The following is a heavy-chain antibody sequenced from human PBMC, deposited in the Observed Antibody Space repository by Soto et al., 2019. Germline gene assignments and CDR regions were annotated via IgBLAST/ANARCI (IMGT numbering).Heavy chain of an antibody. D-gene: IGHD2-21*01. V-gene: IGHV1-3*01. CDR2: INAGNGNT. J-gene: IGHJ5*02. Sequence: ASVKVSCKASGYTFTSYAMHWVRQAPGQRLEWMGWINAGNGNTKYSQKFQGRVTITRDTSASTAYMELSSLRSEDTAVYYCARDPYCGGPGWFDPWGQGTLVTSPQ. CDR3: ARDPYCGGPGWFDP. CDR1: GYTFTSYA.